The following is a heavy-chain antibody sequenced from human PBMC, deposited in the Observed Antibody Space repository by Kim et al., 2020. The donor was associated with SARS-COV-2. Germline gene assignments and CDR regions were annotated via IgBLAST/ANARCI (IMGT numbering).Heavy chain of an antibody. V-gene: IGHV3-9*01. J-gene: IGHJ4*02. CDR3: ATSVVPAAHFDY. Sequence: GGSLRLSCAASGFTFDDYAMHWVRQAPGKGLEWVSGISWNSGSIGYADSVKGRFTISRDNAKNSLYLQMNSLRAEDTALYYCATSVVPAAHFDYWGQGTLVTVSS. CDR1: GFTFDDYA. CDR2: ISWNSGSI. D-gene: IGHD2-2*01.